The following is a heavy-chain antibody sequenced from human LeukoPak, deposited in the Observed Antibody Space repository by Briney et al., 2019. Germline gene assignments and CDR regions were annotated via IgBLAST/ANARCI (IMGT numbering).Heavy chain of an antibody. D-gene: IGHD3-3*01. V-gene: IGHV3-30*18. Sequence: GGSLRLSCAASGFNFNNAWLDWVRQAPGMGLEWVAVISSDGSIKVYADSVKGRFTLSRDNSINTVDLQMNSLRAEDTAVYYCVKEYHSRGFGAYFDYWGQGTLVTVSS. CDR3: VKEYHSRGFGAYFDY. J-gene: IGHJ4*02. CDR2: ISSDGSIK. CDR1: GFNFNNAW.